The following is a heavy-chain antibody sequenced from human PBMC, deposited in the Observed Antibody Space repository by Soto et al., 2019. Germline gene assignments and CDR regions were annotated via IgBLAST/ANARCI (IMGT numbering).Heavy chain of an antibody. J-gene: IGHJ4*02. Sequence: EVQLLESGGGLVQPGGSLRLSCAASGFTFRRYAMSWVRQAPGKGLEWVSTISGSGGATYYADSVKGRFTISRDNSQNTQSLQMNGLGAEDPAVYYCARADYSNYPTDYWGQGTLVTVSS. CDR3: ARADYSNYPTDY. D-gene: IGHD4-4*01. CDR2: ISGSGGAT. V-gene: IGHV3-23*01. CDR1: GFTFRRYA.